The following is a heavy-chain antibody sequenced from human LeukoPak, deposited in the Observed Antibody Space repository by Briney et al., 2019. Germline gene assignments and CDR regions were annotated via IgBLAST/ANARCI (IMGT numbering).Heavy chain of an antibody. V-gene: IGHV1-69*13. J-gene: IGHJ4*02. CDR2: FTPIFGTT. CDR3: AYGYSYIAF. D-gene: IGHD5-18*01. Sequence: ASVKVSCKASGGTFSSYAINWVRQAPGQGLEWMGGFTPIFGTTDSAEKFQGRVTITADASTYTAFMELSSLTSDDTAVYYCAYGYSYIAFWGQGTLVTVSS. CDR1: GGTFSSYA.